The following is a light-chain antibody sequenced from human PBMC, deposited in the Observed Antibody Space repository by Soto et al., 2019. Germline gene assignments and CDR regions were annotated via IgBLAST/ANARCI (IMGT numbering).Light chain of an antibody. CDR1: SSDVGGYNF. CDR2: EVS. J-gene: IGLJ2*01. CDR3: SAYTSSITVV. Sequence: QSVLTQPASVSGSPGQSITISCTGTSSDVGGYNFVAWYQQHPGKAPKLMIYEVSNRPSGVSNRFSGSKSGNTASLTISGLQAEDEADYYFSAYTSSITVVFGGGTKLTVL. V-gene: IGLV2-14*01.